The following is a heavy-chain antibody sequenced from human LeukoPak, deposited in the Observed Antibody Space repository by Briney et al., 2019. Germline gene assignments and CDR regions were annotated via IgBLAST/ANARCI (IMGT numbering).Heavy chain of an antibody. J-gene: IGHJ4*02. D-gene: IGHD6-19*01. Sequence: GASVKVSCKASGYTFTGYYMHWVRQAPGQGLEWMGWINPNSGGTNYAQKFQGRVTMTRDTSISTAYVELSRLRSDDTAVYYCAREQRYSSGWYVSDYWGQGTLVTVSS. CDR3: AREQRYSSGWYVSDY. V-gene: IGHV1-2*02. CDR2: INPNSGGT. CDR1: GYTFTGYY.